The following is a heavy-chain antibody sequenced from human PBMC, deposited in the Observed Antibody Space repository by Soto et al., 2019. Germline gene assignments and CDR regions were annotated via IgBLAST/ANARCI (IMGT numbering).Heavy chain of an antibody. CDR1: GGSISSGGYS. J-gene: IGHJ4*02. V-gene: IGHV4-30-2*03. D-gene: IGHD3-10*01. Sequence: SETLSLTCAVSGGSISSGGYSWSWIRQPPGKGLEWIGCIYYSGSTYYNPSLKSRVTISVDTSKNQFSLKLSSVTAADTAVYYCARHVHYYGSGSHFDYWGQGTLVTVSS. CDR2: IYYSGST. CDR3: ARHVHYYGSGSHFDY.